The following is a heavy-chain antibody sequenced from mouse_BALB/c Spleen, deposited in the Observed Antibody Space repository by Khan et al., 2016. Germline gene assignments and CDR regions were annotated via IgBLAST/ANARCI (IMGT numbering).Heavy chain of an antibody. J-gene: IGHJ2*01. Sequence: EVQLQESGPDLVKPSQSLSLTCTVTGYSISSGYSWHWIRQFPGNKLEWMAYIHYSGSTNYNPSLKSRISITRDTSKNQFFLQLISVTTEDTATDYCTRVDYYGSGYWGQGTTLTVSS. CDR1: GYSISSGYS. D-gene: IGHD1-1*01. V-gene: IGHV3-1*02. CDR3: TRVDYYGSGY. CDR2: IHYSGST.